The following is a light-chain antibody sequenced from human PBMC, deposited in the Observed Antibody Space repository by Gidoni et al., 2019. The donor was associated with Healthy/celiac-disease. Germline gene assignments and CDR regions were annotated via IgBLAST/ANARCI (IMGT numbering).Light chain of an antibody. V-gene: IGKV4-1*01. CDR3: QQYYSNPLT. CDR1: NSVLYSSNNKNY. J-gene: IGKJ4*01. CDR2: WAS. Sequence: DIVLTQSPDSLAVSLGETATIHCKSSNSVLYSSNNKNYLAWYQQKPGQPPRLLIYWASTRESGVPYRFSGSGSGTDFTLTISSLQSEDVAVYYCQQYYSNPLTFGGGTKVEIK.